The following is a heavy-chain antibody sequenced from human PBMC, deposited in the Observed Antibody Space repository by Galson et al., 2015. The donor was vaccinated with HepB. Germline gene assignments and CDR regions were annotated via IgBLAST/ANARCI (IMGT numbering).Heavy chain of an antibody. V-gene: IGHV3-30*03. D-gene: IGHD2-2*01. CDR3: ARGRYCTSTGCYGDFYY. Sequence: SCAASGFTFSHFGMHWVRQSPGKGLKWVAALSDDGSNRQYADSVKGRFAISRDDSKNMLYLQMNSLTVEDTAVYFCARGRYCTSTGCYGDFYYWGQGILVTVSS. CDR1: GFTFSHFG. CDR2: LSDDGSNR. J-gene: IGHJ4*02.